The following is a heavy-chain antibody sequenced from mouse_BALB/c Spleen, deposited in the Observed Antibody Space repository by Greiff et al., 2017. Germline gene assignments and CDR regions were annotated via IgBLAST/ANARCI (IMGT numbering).Heavy chain of an antibody. CDR1: GYTFTSYW. D-gene: IGHD1-1*01. V-gene: IGHV1-5*01. J-gene: IGHJ2*01. Sequence: EVQLQQSGTVLARPGASVKMSCKASGYTFTSYWMHWVKQRPGQGLEWIGAIYPGNSDTSYNQKFKGKAKLTAVTSTSTAYMELSSLTNEDSAVYYCTRGGTVVAPDYWGQGTTLTVSS. CDR3: TRGGTVVAPDY. CDR2: IYPGNSDT.